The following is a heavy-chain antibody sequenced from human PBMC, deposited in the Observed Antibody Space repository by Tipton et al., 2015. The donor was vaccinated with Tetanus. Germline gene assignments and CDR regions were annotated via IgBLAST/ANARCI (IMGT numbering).Heavy chain of an antibody. CDR2: TYNSGTT. CDR3: ASTKVWYYFDY. CDR1: GGSFSGYY. J-gene: IGHJ4*02. Sequence: TLSLTCAVYGGSFSGYYWNWIRQPPGKGLEWIGHTYNSGTTSYNPSLKSRLTISADTSKNQFSLKVTSVTAADTAVYYCASTKVWYYFDYWGQGTLVTVSS. D-gene: IGHD3-10*01. V-gene: IGHV4-34*09.